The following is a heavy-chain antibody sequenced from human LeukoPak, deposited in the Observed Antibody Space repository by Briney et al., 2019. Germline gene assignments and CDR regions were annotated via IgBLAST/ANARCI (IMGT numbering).Heavy chain of an antibody. V-gene: IGHV4-34*01. Sequence: PSETLSLTCAVYGGSSSGYYWSWIRQTPGRGLEWIGGINHSGSTNYNPSLKSRVTISVDTSKNQFSLKLSSVTAADTAVYFCARGCRDRRTVSYKYYFDYWGQGTLVTVSS. CDR1: GGSSSGYY. CDR3: ARGCRDRRTVSYKYYFDY. CDR2: INHSGST. J-gene: IGHJ4*02. D-gene: IGHD4-4*01.